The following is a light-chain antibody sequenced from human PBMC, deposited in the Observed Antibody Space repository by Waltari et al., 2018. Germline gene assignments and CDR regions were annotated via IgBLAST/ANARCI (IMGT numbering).Light chain of an antibody. Sequence: EVVLTQSPGTLSLSPGETATLSCRASQSIGRYLVWYQQKSGHAPRLLIYGASTRATGIPDRFSGSGSGTDFSLTISRLEAEDFAVYYCQNHERLPATFGQGTKVEMK. CDR1: QSIGRY. J-gene: IGKJ1*01. V-gene: IGKV3-20*01. CDR3: QNHERLPAT. CDR2: GAS.